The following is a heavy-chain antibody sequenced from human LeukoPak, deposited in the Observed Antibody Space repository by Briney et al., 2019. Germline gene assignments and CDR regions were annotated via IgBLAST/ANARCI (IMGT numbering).Heavy chain of an antibody. CDR3: ARAGEYSSGWQDFDY. CDR1: GGSISSSSYY. D-gene: IGHD6-19*01. J-gene: IGHJ4*02. V-gene: IGHV4-61*02. CDR2: IYTSGST. Sequence: PSETLSLTCTVSGGSISSSSYYWSWIRQPAGKGLEWIGRIYTSGSTNYNPSLKSRVTMSVDTSKNQFSLKLSSVTAADTAVYYCARAGEYSSGWQDFDYWGQGTLVTVSS.